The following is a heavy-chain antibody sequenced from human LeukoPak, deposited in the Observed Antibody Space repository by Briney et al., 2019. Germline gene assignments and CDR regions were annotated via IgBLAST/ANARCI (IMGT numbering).Heavy chain of an antibody. V-gene: IGHV4-39*01. J-gene: IGHJ3*02. Sequence: SETLSLTCTVSGGSISSSSYYWGWIRQPPGKGLEWIGSIYYSGSTYYNPSLNSRVTISVDTSKNQFSLKLSSVTAADTAVYYCARLISDAFDIWGQGTMVTVSS. CDR3: ARLISDAFDI. CDR1: GGSISSSSYY. CDR2: IYYSGST.